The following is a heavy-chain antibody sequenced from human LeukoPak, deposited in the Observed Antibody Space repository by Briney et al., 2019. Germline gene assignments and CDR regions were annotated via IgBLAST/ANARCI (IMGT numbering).Heavy chain of an antibody. Sequence: PSETLSLTCAVSGGSISSSNWWSWVRQPPGKGLEWIGEIYHSGSTNYNPSLKSRVTISVDKSKNQFSLKLSSVTAADTAVYYCARAPVGTSGGNFDAFDIWGQGTMVTVSS. CDR2: IYHSGST. V-gene: IGHV4-4*02. D-gene: IGHD1-7*01. CDR1: GGSISSSNW. CDR3: ARAPVGTSGGNFDAFDI. J-gene: IGHJ3*02.